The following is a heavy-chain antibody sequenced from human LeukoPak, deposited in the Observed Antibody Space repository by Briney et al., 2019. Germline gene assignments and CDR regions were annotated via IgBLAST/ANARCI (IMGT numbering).Heavy chain of an antibody. V-gene: IGHV3-23*01. CDR2: ISVSSTP. Sequence: GGSLRLSCAATGFDFSSYALTWVRQAPGEGLDWVSSISVSSTPYYLDSVKGRFTISRDNSKNTLYLQMNSLRAEDTAVYYCAKVGFSEMEWLLYSDHWGQGTLVTVSS. D-gene: IGHD3-3*01. J-gene: IGHJ4*02. CDR1: GFDFSSYA. CDR3: AKVGFSEMEWLLYSDH.